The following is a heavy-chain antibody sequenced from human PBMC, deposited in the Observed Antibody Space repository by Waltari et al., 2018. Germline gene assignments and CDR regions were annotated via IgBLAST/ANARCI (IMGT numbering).Heavy chain of an antibody. V-gene: IGHV1-8*01. CDR2: VNPNSGNT. D-gene: IGHD1-26*01. CDR1: GYIFTSFD. J-gene: IGHJ4*02. Sequence: QVQLVQSGAEMKKPGAAMKVSCQASGYIFTSFDINWVRQASGQGFELRGWVNPNSGNTGYIQKFQGRVTMTRNTSISTVYMELSNLRSDDTAIYFCARGRGTTFFDYWGQGTLITVSS. CDR3: ARGRGTTFFDY.